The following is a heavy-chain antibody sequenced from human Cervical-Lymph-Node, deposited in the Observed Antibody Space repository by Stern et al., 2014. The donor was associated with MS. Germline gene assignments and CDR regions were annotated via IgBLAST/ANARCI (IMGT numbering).Heavy chain of an antibody. D-gene: IGHD3-3*01. CDR2: IYTADST. CDR3: ARAIFGVNTAAMAPDAFDT. CDR1: GFTVSNNY. V-gene: IGHV3-53*01. J-gene: IGHJ3*02. Sequence: EVQLVESGGGLIQPGGSLRLSCAAPGFTVSNNYMSWVRQAPGKGLEWVSLIYTADSTYYAGPVKGRFTISRYSSKNKLFLQMNSLRAEDTAVYYCARAIFGVNTAAMAPDAFDTWGQGTMVTVSS.